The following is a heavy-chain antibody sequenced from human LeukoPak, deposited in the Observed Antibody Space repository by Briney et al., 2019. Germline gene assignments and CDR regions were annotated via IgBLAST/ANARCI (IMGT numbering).Heavy chain of an antibody. CDR1: GGAFSGYY. D-gene: IGHD7-27*01. CDR2: INHRGNT. V-gene: IGHV4-34*01. J-gene: IGHJ3*02. CDR3: ARRSLGRTGGGAFDI. Sequence: SETLSLTRAVSGGAFSGYYWSWIRQPPGKGQEWIGGINHRGNTNSNPSPKSRVTISVDTSKNQFSRKLSSVPAADTAVYYWARRSLGRTGGGAFDIWGQGTMVTVSS.